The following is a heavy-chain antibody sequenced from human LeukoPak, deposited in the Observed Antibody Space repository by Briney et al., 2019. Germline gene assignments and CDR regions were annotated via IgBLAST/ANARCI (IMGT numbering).Heavy chain of an antibody. D-gene: IGHD3-9*01. CDR2: ISGSGSST. CDR1: GLTFGSYA. J-gene: IGHJ4*02. V-gene: IGHV3-23*01. Sequence: GGSLRLSCAASGLTFGSYALSWVRQAPGKGLEWVSAISGSGSSTYYADSVKGRFTISRDNAKNSLYLQMNSLRAEDTAVYYCARDLLELRYFDWLLSPFDYWGQGTLVTVSS. CDR3: ARDLLELRYFDWLLSPFDY.